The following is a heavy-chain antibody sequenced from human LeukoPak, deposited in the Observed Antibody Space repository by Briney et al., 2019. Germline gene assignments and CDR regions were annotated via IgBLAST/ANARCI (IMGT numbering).Heavy chain of an antibody. V-gene: IGHV3-7*01. D-gene: IGHD2-2*01. Sequence: GGSLRLSCAASGFTFSSYSMNWVRQAPGKGLEWVANIKQDGSQKYYVDSVKGRFTIARDNAKNSLYLQMNSLRAEDTALYYCARDGLPAALNFWGQGTLVTVSP. CDR1: GFTFSSYS. CDR2: IKQDGSQK. CDR3: ARDGLPAALNF. J-gene: IGHJ4*02.